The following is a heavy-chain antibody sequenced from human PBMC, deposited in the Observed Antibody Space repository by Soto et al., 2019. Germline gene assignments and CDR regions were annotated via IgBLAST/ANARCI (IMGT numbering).Heavy chain of an antibody. J-gene: IGHJ4*02. CDR1: GYTFTSHG. V-gene: IGHV1-18*04. D-gene: IGHD4-17*01. CDR2: ISTYNGNT. CDR3: ASCAGQNHAYGGPFDY. Sequence: QVQLVQSGADVKNPGASVKVSCKGSGYTFTSHGINWVRQAPGQGLEWMGWISTYNGNTNYAQRLRGRVTMTTDTPASTGYMELRSIRSDDTAVYYSASCAGQNHAYGGPFDYWGQGTLLTVAS.